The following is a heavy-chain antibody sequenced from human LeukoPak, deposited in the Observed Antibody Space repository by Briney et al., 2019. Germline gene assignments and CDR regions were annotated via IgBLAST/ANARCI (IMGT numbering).Heavy chain of an antibody. CDR3: ARSAGHCNNGVCFTDYYIDV. Sequence: ASVKVSCKASGGTFSSYAINWVRQAPGQGLEWMGRINPNSGDPNYPQNFQGRVTMTRDTSISTAYMEMSSLTSDDTAVYYCARSAGHCNNGVCFTDYYIDVWGTGTTVTVSS. CDR2: INPNSGDP. V-gene: IGHV1-2*06. D-gene: IGHD2-8*01. J-gene: IGHJ6*03. CDR1: GGTFSSYA.